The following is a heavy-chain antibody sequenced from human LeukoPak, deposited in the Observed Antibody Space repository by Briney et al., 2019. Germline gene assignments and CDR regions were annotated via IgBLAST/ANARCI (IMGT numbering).Heavy chain of an antibody. CDR2: ISYDGSNK. J-gene: IGHJ3*02. V-gene: IGHV3-30-3*01. CDR1: GFTFSSYA. CDR3: ARDRLTFFDI. D-gene: IGHD1-14*01. Sequence: GRSLRLSCAASGFTFSSYAMHWVRQAPGKGLEWVAVISYDGSNKYYADSVKGRFTISRDNSKNTLYLQMNSLRAEDTAVYYCARDRLTFFDIWGQGTMVTVSS.